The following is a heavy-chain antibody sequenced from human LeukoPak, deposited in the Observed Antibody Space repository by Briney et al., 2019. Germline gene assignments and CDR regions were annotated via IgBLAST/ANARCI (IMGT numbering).Heavy chain of an antibody. CDR1: GYTFTGYY. CDR2: INPNSGGT. J-gene: IGHJ4*02. Sequence: EASVKVSCKASGYTFTGYYMHWVRQAPGQGLEWMGWINPNSGGTNYAQKFQGRVTMTRDTSISTAYMGLRSLRSDDTAVYYCAREPLIRYFDWLSLFPRGTYFDYWGQGTLVTVSS. V-gene: IGHV1-2*02. D-gene: IGHD3-9*01. CDR3: AREPLIRYFDWLSLFPRGTYFDY.